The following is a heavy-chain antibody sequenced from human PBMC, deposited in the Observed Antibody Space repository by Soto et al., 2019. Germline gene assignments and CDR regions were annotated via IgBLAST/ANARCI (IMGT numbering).Heavy chain of an antibody. D-gene: IGHD3-10*01. CDR3: ARCRVSGRRPNWFDP. J-gene: IGHJ5*02. Sequence: QVQLQQWGAGLLKPSETLSLTCAVYGGSFSGYYWSWIRQPPGKGLEWIGEINHSGSTNYNPSLKSRVTLSVDTSKNQFPLKLSSVTAADTAVYYCARCRVSGRRPNWFDPWGQGTLVTVSS. CDR2: INHSGST. CDR1: GGSFSGYY. V-gene: IGHV4-34*01.